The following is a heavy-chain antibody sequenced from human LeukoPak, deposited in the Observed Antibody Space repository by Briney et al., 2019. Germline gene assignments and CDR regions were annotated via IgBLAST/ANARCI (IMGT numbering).Heavy chain of an antibody. Sequence: GGSLRLSCAASGFTFSTYAMSWVRQAPGKGLEWVSTFAISGSTYYADSVKGRFTISRDNSKNTLSLQMNSLRAEDTAVYYCAKRIGRVGPTSSHYVESWGQGTLVTVSS. CDR2: FAISGST. CDR1: GFTFSTYA. V-gene: IGHV3-23*01. J-gene: IGHJ4*02. D-gene: IGHD4-11*01. CDR3: AKRIGRVGPTSSHYVES.